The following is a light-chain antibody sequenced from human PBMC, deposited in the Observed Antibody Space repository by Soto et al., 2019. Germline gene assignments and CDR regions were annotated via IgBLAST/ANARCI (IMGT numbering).Light chain of an antibody. V-gene: IGKV3-20*01. CDR3: QQYNTWRSIT. Sequence: EIVLTQSPGTLSFSPGERATLSCRASQSVSSSYLAWYQQKPGQAPRLIIYGASTRANGIPDRFSGSGSGTDFTLTITSQQSEDFAVYYCQQYNTWRSITFGQGTRLEI. CDR2: GAS. CDR1: QSVSSSY. J-gene: IGKJ5*01.